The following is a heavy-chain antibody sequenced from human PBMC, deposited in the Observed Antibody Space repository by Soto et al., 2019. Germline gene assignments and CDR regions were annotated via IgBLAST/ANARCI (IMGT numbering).Heavy chain of an antibody. J-gene: IGHJ4*02. CDR3: ARAPYYYDSSVYYGY. Sequence: GGSLRLSCAASGFTFSGNFMNWVRQAPGKGLEWVSSISSSSSYIYYADSVKGRFTISRDNAKNSLYLQMNSLRAEDTAVYYCARAPYYYDSSVYYGYWGQGTLVTVSS. CDR1: GFTFSGNF. V-gene: IGHV3-21*01. CDR2: ISSSSSYI. D-gene: IGHD3-22*01.